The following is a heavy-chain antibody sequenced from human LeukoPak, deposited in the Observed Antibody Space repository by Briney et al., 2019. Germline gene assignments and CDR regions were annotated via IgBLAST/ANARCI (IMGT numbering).Heavy chain of an antibody. D-gene: IGHD2-2*01. CDR1: GYTFTSYA. Sequence: SVKVSCKASGYTFTSYAISWVRQAPGQGLEWMGGIIPIFGTANYAQKFQGRVTITADESTSTAYMELSSLRSEDTAVYYCARVKCSSTSCYNYGMDVWGQGTTVTVSS. V-gene: IGHV1-69*13. CDR2: IIPIFGTA. CDR3: ARVKCSSTSCYNYGMDV. J-gene: IGHJ6*02.